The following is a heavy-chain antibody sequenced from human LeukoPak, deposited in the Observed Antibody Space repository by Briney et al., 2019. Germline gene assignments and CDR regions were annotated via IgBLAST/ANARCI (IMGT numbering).Heavy chain of an antibody. V-gene: IGHV3-23*01. Sequence: GGSLRLSCAASGFTFSSYAMSWVRQAPGKGLEWVSAISGSGGSTYYADSVKGRFTISRDNSKNTLYLQMNSLRAEDTAAYYCAKVPLHGSGSYSDYWGQGTLVTVSS. J-gene: IGHJ4*02. CDR2: ISGSGGST. CDR1: GFTFSSYA. CDR3: AKVPLHGSGSYSDY. D-gene: IGHD3-10*01.